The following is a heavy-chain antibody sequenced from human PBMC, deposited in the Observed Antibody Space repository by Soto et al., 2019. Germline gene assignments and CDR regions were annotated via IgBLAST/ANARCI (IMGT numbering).Heavy chain of an antibody. D-gene: IGHD1-7*01. CDR1: GGSFSGYY. CDR3: ARGGGYNWNYGY. CDR2: INHSGST. J-gene: IGHJ4*02. V-gene: IGHV4-34*01. Sequence: SETLSLTCAVYGGSFSGYYWSWIRQPPGKGLEWIGEINHSGSTNYNPSLKSRVTISVDTSKNQFSLKLSSVTAADTAVYYCARGGGYNWNYGYWGQGTLVTVSS.